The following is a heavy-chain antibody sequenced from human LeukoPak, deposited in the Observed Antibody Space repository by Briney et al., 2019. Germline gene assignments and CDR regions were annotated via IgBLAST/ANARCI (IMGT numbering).Heavy chain of an antibody. J-gene: IGHJ4*02. D-gene: IGHD2-21*02. V-gene: IGHV4-59*01. CDR1: GGSISSYY. Sequence: PSETLSLTCTVSGGSISSYYWSWIRQPPGKGLEWIGYIYYSGSTNYNPSLKSRVTISVDTSKNQFSLKLSSVTAADTAVYYCARDTCGGDCYGSPAFDYWGQGTLVTVSS. CDR3: ARDTCGGDCYGSPAFDY. CDR2: IYYSGST.